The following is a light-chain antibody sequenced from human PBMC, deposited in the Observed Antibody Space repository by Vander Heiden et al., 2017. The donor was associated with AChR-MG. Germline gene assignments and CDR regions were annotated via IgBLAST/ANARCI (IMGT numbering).Light chain of an antibody. V-gene: IGLV3-1*01. Sequence: SYELTHPPSVSAPPGQTASITCAGDRLGNKYASWYQQKPGQAPVLVIHQNDKRPSGIPERFSGSSSGNTATLTISGTQSLDEADYFCQAWDSRSNWVFGGGTKLTVL. CDR3: QAWDSRSNWV. CDR1: RLGNKY. J-gene: IGLJ3*02. CDR2: QND.